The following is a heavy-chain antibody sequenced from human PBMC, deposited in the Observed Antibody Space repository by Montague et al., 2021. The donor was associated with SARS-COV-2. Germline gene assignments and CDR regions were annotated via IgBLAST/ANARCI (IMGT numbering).Heavy chain of an antibody. CDR1: GFSLSTSGMC. D-gene: IGHD6-19*01. J-gene: IGHJ4*02. CDR3: AREYSSGVYFDY. V-gene: IGHV2-70*11. CDR2: IDWDDDK. Sequence: VKPTQTLTLTRTFSGFSLSTSGMCVSWIRQPPGKALEWLARIDWDDDKYYSTSLKTRLTISKDTSKNQVVLTVTNMDPVDTATYYCAREYSSGVYFDYWGQGTLVTVSS.